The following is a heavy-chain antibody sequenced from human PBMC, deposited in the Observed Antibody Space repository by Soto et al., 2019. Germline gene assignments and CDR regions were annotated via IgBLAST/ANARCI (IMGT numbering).Heavy chain of an antibody. J-gene: IGHJ5*01. D-gene: IGHD2-8*01. CDR1: GGSISSSSYY. V-gene: IGHV4-30-4*08. Sequence: SETLSVTCTVSGGSISSSSYYWGWIRQPPGKGLEWIGYIYYSGSTFYNPSLKSRLTISVDTSKNQFSLKLSSVTAADTAVYYCARLIGNSWLDSWGQGTLVTVSS. CDR2: IYYSGST. CDR3: ARLIGNSWLDS.